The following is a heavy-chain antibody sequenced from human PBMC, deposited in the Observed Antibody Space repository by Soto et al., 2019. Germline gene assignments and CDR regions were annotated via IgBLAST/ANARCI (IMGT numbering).Heavy chain of an antibody. D-gene: IGHD3-22*01. CDR1: GYTFITYG. J-gene: IGHJ4*02. V-gene: IGHV1-18*01. CDR3: ARGPTDYYDNSANYFLDY. CDR2: ISTYNGNT. Sequence: QVQLVQSGAEVKKPGASVKVSCKASGYTFITYGVTWVRQAPGQGLDLLGWISTYNGNTRYAERLQGRVTMTTDTTTNTAYMELRNLRSDDTAVYYCARGPTDYYDNSANYFLDYWGQGTLVTVSS.